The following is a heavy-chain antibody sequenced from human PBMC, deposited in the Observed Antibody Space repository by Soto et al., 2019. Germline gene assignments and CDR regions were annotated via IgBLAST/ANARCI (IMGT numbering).Heavy chain of an antibody. Sequence: ASVKVSCKASGYTFTVYYMHCVRQSPLQGLEWMGWINPNSGGTNYAQKFQGRVTMTRDTSISTAYMELSRLRSDDTAVYYCARGPYYYDSSGPPPFDYWGQGTLVTVSS. D-gene: IGHD3-22*01. CDR3: ARGPYYYDSSGPPPFDY. V-gene: IGHV1-2*02. J-gene: IGHJ4*02. CDR2: INPNSGGT. CDR1: GYTFTVYY.